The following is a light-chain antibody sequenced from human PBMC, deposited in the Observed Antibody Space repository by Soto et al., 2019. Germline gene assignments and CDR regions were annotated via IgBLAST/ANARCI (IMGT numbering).Light chain of an antibody. Sequence: DIQMTQTPSSLSASVGDKVTITCRASQSIGGWLAWYQQKPGKAPKLLIYDVSTLENGVPSRFSGSGSGTEFTLTINCLQPDDFATYYCQQYSSLRSFGQGTKVDIK. CDR2: DVS. CDR3: QQYSSLRS. J-gene: IGKJ2*01. CDR1: QSIGGW. V-gene: IGKV1-5*01.